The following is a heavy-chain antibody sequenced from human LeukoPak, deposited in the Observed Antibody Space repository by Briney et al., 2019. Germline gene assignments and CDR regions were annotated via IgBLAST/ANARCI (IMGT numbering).Heavy chain of an antibody. V-gene: IGHV3-30*18. CDR2: ISYDGSNK. J-gene: IGHJ4*02. CDR1: GFTFSSYG. Sequence: PGGSLRLSCAASGFTFSSYGMHWVRQAPDKGLEWVAVISYDGSNKYYADSVKGRFTISRDNSKNTLYLQMNSLRAEDTAVYYCAKVDQQQLVDYWGQGILVTVSS. CDR3: AKVDQQQLVDY. D-gene: IGHD6-13*01.